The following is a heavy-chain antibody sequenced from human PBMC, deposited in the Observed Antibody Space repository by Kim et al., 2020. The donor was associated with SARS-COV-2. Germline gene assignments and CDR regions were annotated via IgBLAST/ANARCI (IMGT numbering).Heavy chain of an antibody. J-gene: IGHJ4*02. CDR3: ARYGGFLGWGPLDY. Sequence: ASVKVSCKASGYTFTSYAMHWVRQAPGQRLEWMGWINAGNGNTKYSQKFQGRVTITRDTSASTAYMELSSLRSEDTAVYYCARYGGFLGWGPLDYWGQGTLVTVSS. CDR2: INAGNGNT. V-gene: IGHV1-3*01. D-gene: IGHD3-3*01. CDR1: GYTFTSYA.